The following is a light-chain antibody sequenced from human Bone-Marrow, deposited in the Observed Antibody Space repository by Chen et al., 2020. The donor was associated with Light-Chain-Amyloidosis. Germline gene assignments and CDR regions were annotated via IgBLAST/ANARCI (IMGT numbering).Light chain of an antibody. J-gene: IGLJ3*02. CDR3: QSAVSTGIYRV. CDR1: ALQDQY. Sequence: YELTQQPSVSVSPGQTARITCSGDALQDQYDYWYQQKAGQAPVLVINKDSERPSGIPERVSGASSGTTVTLTISVVQAADAAVYYCQSAVSTGIYRVFGGGTKRTVL. CDR2: KDS. V-gene: IGLV3-25*03.